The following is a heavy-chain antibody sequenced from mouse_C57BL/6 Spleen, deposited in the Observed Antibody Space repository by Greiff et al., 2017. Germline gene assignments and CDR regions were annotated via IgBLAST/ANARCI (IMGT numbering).Heavy chain of an antibody. CDR2: IYPGSGNT. Sequence: QVQLQQSGPELVKPGASVKISCKASGYSFTSYYIHWVKQRPGQGLEWIGWIYPGSGNTKYNEKFKGKATLTADTSSSTAYMQLSSLTSEDSAVYYCARRDDYGAMDYWGQGTSVTVSS. J-gene: IGHJ4*01. CDR3: ARRDDYGAMDY. CDR1: GYSFTSYY. D-gene: IGHD2-4*01. V-gene: IGHV1-66*01.